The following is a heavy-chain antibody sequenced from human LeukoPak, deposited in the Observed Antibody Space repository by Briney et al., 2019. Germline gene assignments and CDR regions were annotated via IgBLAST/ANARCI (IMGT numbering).Heavy chain of an antibody. J-gene: IGHJ4*02. D-gene: IGHD3-10*01. V-gene: IGHV5-51*01. CDR2: IYPGDSDT. CDR3: ARRGYYGSGSCTIFDY. CDR1: GYSFTSYW. Sequence: GESLKISCKGSGYSFTSYWIGWVRQMPGKGLEWMGIIYPGDSDTRYSPSFQGQVTISADKSISTAYLQWSSLKASDTAMYYCARRGYYGSGSCTIFDYWGQGTLVTVSS.